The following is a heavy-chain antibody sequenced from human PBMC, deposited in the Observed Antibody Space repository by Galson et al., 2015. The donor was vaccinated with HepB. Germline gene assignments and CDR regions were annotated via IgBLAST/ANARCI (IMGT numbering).Heavy chain of an antibody. CDR2: INAYSGNT. CDR1: GYTFTNYV. Sequence: SVKVSCKASGYTFTNYVISWVRQAPGQGLEWMAWINAYSGNTYYAQNLQGRVTMSTDTSTSTSYLELRSLTSDDTAVYYCARGEDFDYWGQGTLVTVSS. J-gene: IGHJ4*02. V-gene: IGHV1-18*01. D-gene: IGHD1-26*01. CDR3: ARGEDFDY.